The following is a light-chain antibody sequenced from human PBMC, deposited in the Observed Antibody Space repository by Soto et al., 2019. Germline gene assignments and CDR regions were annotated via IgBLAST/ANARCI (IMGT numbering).Light chain of an antibody. Sequence: EIVLTQSPGTLSLSPGERATLSCRASQSVSSNYLAWYQQKHGQAPRLLIYGASSRATGIPDRFSGSASGTDFTLTISRLEPEDFAVYYCQQYGNSPVTFGPGTKVDIK. CDR1: QSVSSNY. CDR3: QQYGNSPVT. CDR2: GAS. V-gene: IGKV3-20*01. J-gene: IGKJ3*01.